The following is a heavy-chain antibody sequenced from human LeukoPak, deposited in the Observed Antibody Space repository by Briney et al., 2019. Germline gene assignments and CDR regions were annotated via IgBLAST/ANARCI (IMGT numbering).Heavy chain of an antibody. D-gene: IGHD3-22*01. J-gene: IGHJ5*02. Sequence: KPSETLSLTCTVSGGSISSYYWSWIRQPPGKGLEWIGYIYYSGSTNYNPSLKSRVTMSVDTSKNQFSLKLSSVTAADTAVYYCARAVSGGYYYRNWFDPWGQGTLVTVSS. CDR2: IYYSGST. V-gene: IGHV4-59*12. CDR1: GGSISSYY. CDR3: ARAVSGGYYYRNWFDP.